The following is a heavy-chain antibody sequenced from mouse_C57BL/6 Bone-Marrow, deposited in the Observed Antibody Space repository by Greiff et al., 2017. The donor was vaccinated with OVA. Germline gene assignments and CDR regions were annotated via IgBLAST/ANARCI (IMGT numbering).Heavy chain of an antibody. V-gene: IGHV5-17*01. CDR2: ISSGSSTI. CDR3: AKLFWFAY. CDR1: GFTFSDYG. Sequence: VQLKESGGGLVKPGGSLKLSCAASGFTFSDYGMHWVRQAPEKGLEWVAYISSGSSTIYYADTVKGRFTISRDNAKNTLFLQMTSLRSEDTAMYYCAKLFWFAYWGQGTLVTVSA. J-gene: IGHJ3*01.